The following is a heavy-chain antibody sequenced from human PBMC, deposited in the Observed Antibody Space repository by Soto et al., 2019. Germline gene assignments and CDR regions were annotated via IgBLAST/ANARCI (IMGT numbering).Heavy chain of an antibody. CDR3: AKDLGPPVRSHYPYWYFDV. J-gene: IGHJ2*01. CDR2: ISERGGAT. Sequence: EVQLLESGGGLVQPGGSLSLSCAASGFTFSSYAMSWVRQTPGKGLEWVAGISERGGATYYAEAVKGRLTISRDDSNNTLYRPTDSLRAEDTAVYYCAKDLGPPVRSHYPYWYFDVWGRGTLVPVSS. V-gene: IGHV3-23*01. CDR1: GFTFSSYA. D-gene: IGHD3-10*01.